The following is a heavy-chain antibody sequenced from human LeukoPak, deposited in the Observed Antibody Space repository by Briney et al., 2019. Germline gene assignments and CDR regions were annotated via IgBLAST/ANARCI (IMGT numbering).Heavy chain of an antibody. CDR2: ISYDGSNK. Sequence: GWSLRLSCAASGFTFSSYGMHWVRQAPGKGLEWVAVISYDGSNKYYTDSVKGRFTISRDNSKNTLYLQMNSLRAEDTAVYYCARGVRIAVAGNIDYWGQGTLVTVSS. V-gene: IGHV3-30*03. CDR1: GFTFSSYG. CDR3: ARGVRIAVAGNIDY. D-gene: IGHD6-19*01. J-gene: IGHJ4*02.